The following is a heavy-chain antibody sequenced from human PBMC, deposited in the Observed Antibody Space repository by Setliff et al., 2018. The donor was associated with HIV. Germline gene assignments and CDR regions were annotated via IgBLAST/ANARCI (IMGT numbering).Heavy chain of an antibody. Sequence: SETLSLTCAVPGGSFSGYYWSWIRQPPGKGLEWIGEINQSGGINYNPSLKSRVTISVDTSKNQFSLKLRSVTAADTAVYYCARGGGPDTNFDLWGQGTLVTVSS. CDR3: ARGGGPDTNFDL. CDR2: INQSGGI. V-gene: IGHV4-34*01. CDR1: GGSFSGYY. D-gene: IGHD5-18*01. J-gene: IGHJ4*02.